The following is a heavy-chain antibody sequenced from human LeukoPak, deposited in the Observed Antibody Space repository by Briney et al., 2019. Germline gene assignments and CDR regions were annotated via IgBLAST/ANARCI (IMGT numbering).Heavy chain of an antibody. J-gene: IGHJ1*01. CDR3: AKVEYSSNIPQH. CDR2: ISGSGGST. D-gene: IGHD6-6*01. V-gene: IGHV3-23*01. Sequence: GGSLRLSCAASGFTFSDYYMSWIRQAPGKGLEWISSISGSGGSTYYADSVKGRFTISRDNSKNTQYLQMNSLRAEDTAVYYCAKVEYSSNIPQHWGQGTLVTVSS. CDR1: GFTFSDYY.